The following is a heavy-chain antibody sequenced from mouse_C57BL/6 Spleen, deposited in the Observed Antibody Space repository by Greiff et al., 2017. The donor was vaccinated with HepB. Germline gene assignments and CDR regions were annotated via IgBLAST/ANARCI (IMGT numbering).Heavy chain of an antibody. Sequence: VQLQQPGAELVRPGSSVKLSCKASGYTFTSYWMDWVKQRPGQGLEWIGNIYPSDSETHYNQKFKDKATLTVDTSSSTAYMQLSSLTSEDSAVYYCARWGYYYGSSYGWFAYWGQGTLVTVSA. CDR1: GYTFTSYW. CDR3: ARWGYYYGSSYGWFAY. CDR2: IYPSDSET. V-gene: IGHV1-61*01. J-gene: IGHJ3*01. D-gene: IGHD1-1*01.